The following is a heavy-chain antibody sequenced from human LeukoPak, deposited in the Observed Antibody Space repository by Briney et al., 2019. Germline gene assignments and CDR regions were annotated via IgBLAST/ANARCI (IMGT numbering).Heavy chain of an antibody. CDR2: IRSKAYGGTT. V-gene: IGHV3-49*03. Sequence: GGSLRLSCTASGFTFGDYAMSWFRQAPGKGLEWVGFIRSKAYGGTTEYAASVKGRFTISRDDSKSIAYLQMNSLKTEDTAVYYCTRSVDYYGSGSYYSLDYWGQGTLVTVSS. D-gene: IGHD3-10*01. J-gene: IGHJ4*02. CDR3: TRSVDYYGSGSYYSLDY. CDR1: GFTFGDYA.